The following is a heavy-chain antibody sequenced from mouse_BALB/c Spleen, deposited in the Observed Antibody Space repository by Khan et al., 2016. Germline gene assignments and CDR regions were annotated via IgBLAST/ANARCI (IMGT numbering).Heavy chain of an antibody. V-gene: IGHV4-1*02. D-gene: IGHD4-1*01. CDR2: TNPDSSTI. Sequence: EVKLLESGGGLVQPGGSLKLSCAASGFGFSRYWMSWVRQDPGKGLEWIGETNPDSSTINYTPSLKDKFIISRDNAKHTHYLQLSKVGAEDTALYYCAANWDVGCWGQGTTLTVSS. CDR1: GFGFSRYW. J-gene: IGHJ2*01. CDR3: AANWDVGC.